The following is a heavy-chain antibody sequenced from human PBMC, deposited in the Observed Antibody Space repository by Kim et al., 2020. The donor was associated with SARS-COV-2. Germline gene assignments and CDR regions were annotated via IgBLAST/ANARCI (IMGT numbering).Heavy chain of an antibody. Sequence: SVKVSCKASGGTFSSYAISWVRQAPGQGLEWMGGIIPIFGTANYAQKFQGRVTITADESTSTAYMELSSLRSEDTAVYYCARALNVVVPAAMGNYYGMDVWGQGTTVTVSS. J-gene: IGHJ6*02. CDR2: IIPIFGTA. CDR3: ARALNVVVPAAMGNYYGMDV. CDR1: GGTFSSYA. D-gene: IGHD2-2*01. V-gene: IGHV1-69*13.